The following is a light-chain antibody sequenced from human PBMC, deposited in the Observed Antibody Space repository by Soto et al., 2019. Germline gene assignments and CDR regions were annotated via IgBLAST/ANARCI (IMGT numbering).Light chain of an antibody. CDR3: QQYKIWPLT. Sequence: MPQSPATLSVSPGERATLSCRASHSVSTNLASYQQKPGQAPRLLIYGASTRATRIPARFSGSGSGTEFPLTISSLQSEDFAVYYCQQYKIWPLTFGGGTKVEIK. V-gene: IGKV3-15*01. CDR2: GAS. CDR1: HSVSTN. J-gene: IGKJ4*01.